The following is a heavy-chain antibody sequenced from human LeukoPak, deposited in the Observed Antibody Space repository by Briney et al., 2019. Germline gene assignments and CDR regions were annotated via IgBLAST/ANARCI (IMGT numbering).Heavy chain of an antibody. CDR3: ARDGVVVTAYDAFDI. CDR1: GYTFTSYG. V-gene: IGHV1-18*01. D-gene: IGHD2-21*02. CDR2: ISAYNGNT. Sequence: ASVKVSCKASGYTFTSYGISWVRQAPGQGLEGMGWISAYNGNTNYAQKLQGRVTMTTDTSTSTAYMELRSLRSDDTAVYYCARDGVVVTAYDAFDIWGQGTMVTVSS. J-gene: IGHJ3*02.